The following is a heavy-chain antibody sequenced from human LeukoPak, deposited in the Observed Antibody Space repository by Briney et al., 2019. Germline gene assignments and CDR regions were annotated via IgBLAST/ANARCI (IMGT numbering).Heavy chain of an antibody. CDR2: ISSSSSYI. CDR1: GFPFSSYS. J-gene: IGHJ6*03. CDR3: ARANDNYYYYYMDV. V-gene: IGHV3-21*01. D-gene: IGHD3-9*01. Sequence: PGGSLRLSCAASGFPFSSYSMSWVRQAPGKGLEGVSSISSSSSYIYYADSVKGRFTISRDNAKNSLYLQMNSLRAEDTAVYYCARANDNYYYYYMDVWGKGTTVTISS.